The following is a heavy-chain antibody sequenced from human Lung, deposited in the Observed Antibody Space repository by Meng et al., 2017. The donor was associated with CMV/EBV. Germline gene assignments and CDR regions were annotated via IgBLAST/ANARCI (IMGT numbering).Heavy chain of an antibody. CDR2: MYSGGTT. Sequence: GESXKISCAASGFTVSTNFMSWVRQAPGKGLDWVSLMYSGGTTYYADSVKGRFTISRDDSKNTLYLQMNSLRAEGTAVYYCARKQPISDAFDIWGQGTMVTVSS. CDR1: GFTVSTNF. V-gene: IGHV3-53*01. J-gene: IGHJ3*02. CDR3: ARKQPISDAFDI. D-gene: IGHD3-3*01.